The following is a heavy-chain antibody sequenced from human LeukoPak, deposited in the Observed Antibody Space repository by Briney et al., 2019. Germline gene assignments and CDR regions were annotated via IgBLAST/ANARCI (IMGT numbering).Heavy chain of an antibody. D-gene: IGHD6-19*01. Sequence: SETLSLTCIVSGGSITSSNYFWGWIRQPPGKGLEWIGGFYHSGTIFYSPSLGSRVAISIDTSKNQFSLRLLSVTAADTAVYYCARQRVVPNKAGWYFDLWGRGTLVTVSS. CDR1: GGSITSSNYF. V-gene: IGHV4-39*01. CDR2: FYHSGTI. CDR3: ARQRVVPNKAGWYFDL. J-gene: IGHJ2*01.